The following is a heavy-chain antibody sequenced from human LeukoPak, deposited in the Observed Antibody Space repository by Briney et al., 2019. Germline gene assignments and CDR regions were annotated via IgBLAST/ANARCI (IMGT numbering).Heavy chain of an antibody. CDR2: TYYRSKWYN. D-gene: IGHD1-26*01. CDR3: ARWGLLGGYGMDV. V-gene: IGHV6-1*01. Sequence: SQTLSLTCAISGDSVSSNSAAWNWIRQSPPRGLEWLGRTYYRSKWYNDYAVSVKSRITINPDTSKNQFSLQLNSVTPEDTAVYYCARWGLLGGYGMDVWGQGTTVTVSS. CDR1: GDSVSSNSAA. J-gene: IGHJ6*02.